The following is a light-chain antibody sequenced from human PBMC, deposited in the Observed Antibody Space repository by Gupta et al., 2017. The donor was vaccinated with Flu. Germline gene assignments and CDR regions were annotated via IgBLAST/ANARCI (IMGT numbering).Light chain of an antibody. J-gene: IGKJ4*01. CDR3: QQCDSVPLT. CDR2: NAS. V-gene: IGKV1-33*01. CDR1: QAINTS. Sequence: DIQMTSSPSSLSASVGDRITIPCPARQAINTSLNSYQQKPGKAPKVLIYNASKVETGVPSRFSGSGSGTDFTITISRLHPEDVAAYYCQQCDSVPLTFGGGTKVEIK.